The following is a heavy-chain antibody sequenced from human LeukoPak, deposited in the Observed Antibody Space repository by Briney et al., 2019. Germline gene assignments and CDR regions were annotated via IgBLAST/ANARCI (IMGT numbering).Heavy chain of an antibody. Sequence: GGSLRLSCAASELSVTNYYMNWVRQAPGKGLEWVSVVYSGGTTDFADSVKGRFLISRDNSKNKVYLQMNRLSAEDTAVYYCATGLGETGHYAFYYGMDVWGQGTTVIVSS. D-gene: IGHD3-10*01. V-gene: IGHV3-53*01. CDR1: ELSVTNYY. CDR2: VYSGGTT. J-gene: IGHJ6*02. CDR3: ATGLGETGHYAFYYGMDV.